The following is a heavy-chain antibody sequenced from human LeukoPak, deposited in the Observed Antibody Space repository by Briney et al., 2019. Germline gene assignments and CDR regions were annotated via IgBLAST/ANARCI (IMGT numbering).Heavy chain of an antibody. CDR1: GYTFTIYG. Sequence: ASVKVSSKASGYTFTIYGISWVRQAPGEGRGRMGWISAYNGNTNYTQKLQGRVTMTTDTSTSTAYMELRSLRSDDTAVYYCARVGITFGGVIDPDYWGQGTLVTVSS. CDR2: ISAYNGNT. D-gene: IGHD3-16*02. CDR3: ARVGITFGGVIDPDY. V-gene: IGHV1-18*04. J-gene: IGHJ4*02.